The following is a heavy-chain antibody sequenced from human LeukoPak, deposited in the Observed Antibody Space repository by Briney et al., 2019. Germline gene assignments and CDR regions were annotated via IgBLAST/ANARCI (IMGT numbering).Heavy chain of an antibody. V-gene: IGHV3-30*18. CDR1: GFTFSSYG. D-gene: IGHD3-22*01. J-gene: IGHJ4*02. CDR3: AKVEYYYDSSGYYLFDY. Sequence: GGSLRLSCAASGFTFSSYGMHWVRQAPGKGLEGVAVISYDGSNKYYADSVKGRFTISRDNSKNTLYLQMNSLRAEDTAVYYCAKVEYYYDSSGYYLFDYWGQGTLVTVSS. CDR2: ISYDGSNK.